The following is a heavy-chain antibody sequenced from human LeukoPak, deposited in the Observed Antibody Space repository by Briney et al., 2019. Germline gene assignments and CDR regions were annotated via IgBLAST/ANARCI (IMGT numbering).Heavy chain of an antibody. Sequence: GGSLRLSCAASGFTFSSYWMSWVRQAPGKGLEWVANIKQDGSEKYYVDSVKGRFTISRDNAKNSLYLQMNSLRAEDTAVYYCARDRGIQLWFKNYYGMDVWGQGTTVTVSS. J-gene: IGHJ6*02. D-gene: IGHD5-18*01. CDR2: IKQDGSEK. CDR3: ARDRGIQLWFKNYYGMDV. CDR1: GFTFSSYW. V-gene: IGHV3-7*01.